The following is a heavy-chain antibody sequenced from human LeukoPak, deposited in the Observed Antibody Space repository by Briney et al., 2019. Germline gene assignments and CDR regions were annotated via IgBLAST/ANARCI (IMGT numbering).Heavy chain of an antibody. CDR3: ARVRYCSGGSCSWFDP. Sequence: PSETLSLTCTVSGGSISSSSYYWGWIRQPPGKGLEWIGSIYYSGSTYYNPSLKSRVTISVDTSKNQFSLKLSSVTAADTAVYYCARVRYCSGGSCSWFDPWGQGTLVTVSS. J-gene: IGHJ5*02. CDR1: GGSISSSSYY. V-gene: IGHV4-39*07. D-gene: IGHD2-15*01. CDR2: IYYSGST.